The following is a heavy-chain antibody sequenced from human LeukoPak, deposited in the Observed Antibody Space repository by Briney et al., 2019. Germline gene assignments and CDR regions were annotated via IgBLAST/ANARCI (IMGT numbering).Heavy chain of an antibody. CDR1: AFTVSRNY. V-gene: IGHV3-66*02. J-gene: IGHJ5*02. Sequence: GSLRLSCVASAFTVSRNYMSWARQAPGKGLGWVSVIYDDDSTYYADSVKGRFTISRDNSKNTVYLQMNSLRVEDTALYYCAGTTAGLFNWFDPWGQGTLVTVSS. CDR3: AGTTAGLFNWFDP. CDR2: IYDDDST. D-gene: IGHD3/OR15-3a*01.